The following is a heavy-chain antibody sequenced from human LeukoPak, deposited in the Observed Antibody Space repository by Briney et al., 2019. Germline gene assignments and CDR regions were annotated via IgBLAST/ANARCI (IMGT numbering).Heavy chain of an antibody. CDR3: ARGKPLLRLFDP. Sequence: SETLSLTCAVYGGSFSGHYWSWIPKTPGRGLEWIGKINHSGSTNYNPSLKSRVTISVDTSKNQFSLKLSSVTAADTAVYYCARGKPLLRLFDPWGQGTLVTVSS. V-gene: IGHV4-34*01. CDR1: GGSFSGHY. CDR2: INHSGST. J-gene: IGHJ5*02. D-gene: IGHD3-16*01.